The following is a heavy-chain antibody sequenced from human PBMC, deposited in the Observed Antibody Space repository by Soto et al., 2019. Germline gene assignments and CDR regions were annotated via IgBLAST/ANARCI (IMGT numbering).Heavy chain of an antibody. CDR1: GGSISTVGYW. Sequence: QVQLQESGPGQVKPSQTLSLTCTVSGGSISTVGYWWSWIRQSPDMGLVWIGDNYDGGRTHNNPALESRLTMSVDTSESQLSLTLSSVSAADTAVYYCARGPSGDKVDSWGQGTLVTVSS. V-gene: IGHV4-30-4*01. J-gene: IGHJ4*02. D-gene: IGHD7-27*01. CDR3: ARGPSGDKVDS. CDR2: NYDGGRT.